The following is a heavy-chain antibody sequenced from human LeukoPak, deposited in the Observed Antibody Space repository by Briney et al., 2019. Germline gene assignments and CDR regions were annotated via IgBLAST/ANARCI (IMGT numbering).Heavy chain of an antibody. J-gene: IGHJ5*02. V-gene: IGHV4-4*07. D-gene: IGHD3-9*01. CDR1: GGSISSDY. Sequence: SETLSLTCTVSGGSISSDYWSWIRQPAGEGLDWIGRINNRGSTKYNPSLKSRVSMSVDTSKNQFSLRLTSVTAADTAVYYCARGFYDILTEFDPWGQGTLVTVSS. CDR2: INNRGST. CDR3: ARGFYDILTEFDP.